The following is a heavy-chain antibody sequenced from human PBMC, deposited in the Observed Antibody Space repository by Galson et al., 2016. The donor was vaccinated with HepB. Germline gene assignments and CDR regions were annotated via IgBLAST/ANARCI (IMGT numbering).Heavy chain of an antibody. CDR1: GGIFSSYT. CDR2: IIPIIGIE. D-gene: IGHD6-13*01. Sequence: SVKVSCKASGGIFSSYTISWVRQAPGQGLEWMGRIIPIIGIENYAQKFQGRVTITADKSTSTAYMELSSLTSEDTAVYYCQCSCLRADFDYWGQGTLVTVSS. J-gene: IGHJ4*02. CDR3: QCSCLRADFDY. V-gene: IGHV1-69*02.